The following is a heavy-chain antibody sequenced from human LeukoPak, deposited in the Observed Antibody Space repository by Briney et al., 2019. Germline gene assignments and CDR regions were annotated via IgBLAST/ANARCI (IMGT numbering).Heavy chain of an antibody. CDR1: GFTFSSYG. Sequence: PGRSLRLSCAASGFTFSSYGMHWVRQAPGKGLEWVAVISYDGSNKYYADSVKGRFTISRDNSKNTLYLQMNSLRAEDTAVYYCAKAPEKESASYFDYWGQGTLVTVSS. V-gene: IGHV3-30*18. J-gene: IGHJ4*02. CDR3: AKAPEKESASYFDY. CDR2: ISYDGSNK.